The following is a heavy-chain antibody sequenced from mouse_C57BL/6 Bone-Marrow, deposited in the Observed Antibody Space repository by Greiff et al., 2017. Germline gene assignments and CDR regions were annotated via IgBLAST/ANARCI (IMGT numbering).Heavy chain of an antibody. CDR2: IWRGGST. D-gene: IGHD1-1*02. CDR1: GFSLTSSG. V-gene: IGHV2-5*01. CDR3: AKKEDYGYWDFDV. J-gene: IGHJ1*03. Sequence: QVQLQQSGPGLVQPSQSLSITCPVSGFSLTSSGVPWVRQSPGKGLEWLGVIWRGGSTAYTAAFMSSLSITKDNSKSQVFFKMNSLQADDTPIYDCAKKEDYGYWDFDVWGTGTTVTVSS.